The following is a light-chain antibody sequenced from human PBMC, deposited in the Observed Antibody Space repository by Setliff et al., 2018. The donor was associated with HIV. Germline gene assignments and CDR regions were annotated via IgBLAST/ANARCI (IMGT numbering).Light chain of an antibody. V-gene: IGLV2-23*02. CDR2: EVR. Sequence: QSALAQPASVSGSPGQSITIFCTGTSSDVGGYNLVSWYQHHPDKAPKLIIYEVRERPSGVSNRFSGSKSGNTASLTISGLQAEDEADYYCCSFAGSNTYVFGPGTK. J-gene: IGLJ1*01. CDR1: SSDVGGYNL. CDR3: CSFAGSNTYV.